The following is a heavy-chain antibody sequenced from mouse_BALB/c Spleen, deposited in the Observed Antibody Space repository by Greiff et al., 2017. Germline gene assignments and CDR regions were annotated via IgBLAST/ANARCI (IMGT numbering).Heavy chain of an antibody. CDR1: GFTFSSYA. CDR2: ISSGGSYT. D-gene: IGHD2-1*01. J-gene: IGHJ4*01. V-gene: IGHV5-9-4*01. Sequence: EVKLVESGGGLVKPGGSLKLSCAASGFTFSSYAMSWVRQSPEKRLEWVAEISSGGSYTYYPDTVTGRFTISRDNAKNTLYLEMSSLRSEDTAMYYCARKNYGTYYYAMDYWGQGTSVTGSS. CDR3: ARKNYGTYYYAMDY.